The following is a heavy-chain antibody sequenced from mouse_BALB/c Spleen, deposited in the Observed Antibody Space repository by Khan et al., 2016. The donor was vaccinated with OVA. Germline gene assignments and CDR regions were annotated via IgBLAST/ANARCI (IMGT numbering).Heavy chain of an antibody. CDR1: GFTFSDYY. CDR2: ISDGGSYT. D-gene: IGHD2-3*01. CDR3: ARAGDGGFAY. Sequence: EVELVESGGGLVKPGGSLKLSCAASGFTFSDYYMYWVRQTPEKRLEWVATISDGGSYTYYPDSVKGRFTISRDNATNTLYLQMSSLKSEDTAMYYCARAGDGGFAYWGQGTLVTVSA. J-gene: IGHJ3*01. V-gene: IGHV5-4*02.